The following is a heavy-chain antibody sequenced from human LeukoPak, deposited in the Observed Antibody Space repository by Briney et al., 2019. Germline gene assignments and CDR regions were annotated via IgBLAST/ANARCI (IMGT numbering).Heavy chain of an antibody. V-gene: IGHV4-39*02. Sequence: SETLSLTCTVSGGSISSSSYYWGWIRQPPGKGLEWIGSIYYSGSTFYNPSLKSRVTISVDTSKNQFSLELTSVTAADTAVYYCAREVSSTAMVNYWGQGTLVTVSS. CDR2: IYYSGST. CDR3: AREVSSTAMVNY. J-gene: IGHJ4*02. CDR1: GGSISSSSYY. D-gene: IGHD5-18*01.